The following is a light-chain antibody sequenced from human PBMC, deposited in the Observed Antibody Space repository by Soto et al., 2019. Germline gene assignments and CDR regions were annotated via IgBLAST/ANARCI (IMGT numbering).Light chain of an antibody. CDR1: SSDVGSYNL. J-gene: IGLJ3*02. CDR3: CSYAGSGTWV. CDR2: EGS. Sequence: QSALTQPASVSGSPGQSITISCTGTSSDVGSYNLVSWCQQHPGKAPKLMIYEGSKRPSGVSNRFSGSKSGNTASLTISGVQAEDEADYYCCSYAGSGTWVFGGGTKL. V-gene: IGLV2-23*01.